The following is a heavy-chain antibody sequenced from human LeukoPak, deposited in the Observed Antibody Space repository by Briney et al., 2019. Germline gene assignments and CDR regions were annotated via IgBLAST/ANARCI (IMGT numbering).Heavy chain of an antibody. CDR3: ARELAKTSYFDY. CDR1: GGSISSYY. V-gene: IGHV4-59*12. D-gene: IGHD3-3*02. J-gene: IGHJ4*02. CDR2: IYYSGST. Sequence: KPSETLSLTCTVSGGSISSYYWSWIRQPPGKGLEWIGYIYYSGSTNYNPSLKSRVTISVDTSKNQFSLKLSSVTAADTAVYYCARELAKTSYFDYWGQGTLVTVSS.